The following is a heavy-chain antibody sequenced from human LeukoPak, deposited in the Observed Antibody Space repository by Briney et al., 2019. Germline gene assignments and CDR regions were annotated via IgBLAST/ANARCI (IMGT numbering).Heavy chain of an antibody. Sequence: GGSLRLSCAASGFTFSDHYMDWVRQAPGKGLEWVGRTRNKANSYTTEYAASVKGRFTISRDDSKNSLYLQMNSLQTEDTAVYYCARAAYSSSWYNYWGQGTLVTVSS. V-gene: IGHV3-72*01. D-gene: IGHD6-13*01. J-gene: IGHJ4*02. CDR1: GFTFSDHY. CDR2: TRNKANSYTT. CDR3: ARAAYSSSWYNY.